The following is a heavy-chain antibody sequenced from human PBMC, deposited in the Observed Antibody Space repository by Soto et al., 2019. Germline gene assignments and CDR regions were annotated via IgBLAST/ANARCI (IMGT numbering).Heavy chain of an antibody. Sequence: EVQLVESGGGLVQPGGSLRLPCAASGFTFSSYSMNWVRQAPGKGLEWVSYISSSSSTIYYADSVKGRFTISRDNAKNSLYLQMNSLRAEDTAVYYCARGVGAPVDYWGQGTLVTVSS. V-gene: IGHV3-48*01. J-gene: IGHJ4*02. CDR2: ISSSSSTI. CDR3: ARGVGAPVDY. CDR1: GFTFSSYS. D-gene: IGHD1-26*01.